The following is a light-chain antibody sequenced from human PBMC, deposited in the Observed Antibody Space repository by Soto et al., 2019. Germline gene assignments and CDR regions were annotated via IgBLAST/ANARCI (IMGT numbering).Light chain of an antibody. J-gene: IGKJ1*01. Sequence: DIQMTQSPSTLSASVGDRVTITCRASQSISTWLAWYQQKPGKAPKVLIYKASNLERTVPSRFSGSVSETDFNLTINSLQPEDFATYYCQHYKAFPWTFGQGTKVEIK. CDR2: KAS. V-gene: IGKV1-5*03. CDR3: QHYKAFPWT. CDR1: QSISTW.